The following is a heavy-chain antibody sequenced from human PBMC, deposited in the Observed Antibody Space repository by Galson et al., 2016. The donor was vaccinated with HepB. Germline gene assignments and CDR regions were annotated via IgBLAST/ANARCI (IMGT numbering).Heavy chain of an antibody. V-gene: IGHV4-4*02. D-gene: IGHD6-25*01. J-gene: IGHJ4*02. CDR3: ARDRDSDFPAAPLY. Sequence: LSLTCAVSGVSITSGHWWSWVRQSPEKGLEWIGQVYESGQINSNPSLERRAAMSVDKSKNQFSLKLSSVTAADTAVYYCARDRDSDFPAAPLYWGQGTLVIVSS. CDR1: GVSITSGHW. CDR2: VYESGQI.